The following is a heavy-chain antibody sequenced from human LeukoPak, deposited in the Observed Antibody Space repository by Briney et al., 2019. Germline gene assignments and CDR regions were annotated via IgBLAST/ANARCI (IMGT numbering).Heavy chain of an antibody. CDR3: ARVLWFGAYNFDY. D-gene: IGHD3-10*01. CDR1: GYSNGSGYY. V-gene: IGHV4-38-2*01. CDR2: IYHSGST. Sequence: SETLSLTCAVSGYSNGSGYYWGWIRQPPGKGLEWIGSIYHSGSTYYNPSLKSRVTISVDTSKNQFSLKLSSVTAADTAVYYCARVLWFGAYNFDYWGQGTLVTVSS. J-gene: IGHJ4*02.